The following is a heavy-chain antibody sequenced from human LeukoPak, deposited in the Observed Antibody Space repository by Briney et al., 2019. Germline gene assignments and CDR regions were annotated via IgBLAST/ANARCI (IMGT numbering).Heavy chain of an antibody. CDR3: ARDRGDGYKNRGSYQDY. Sequence: GGSLRLSCAASGFTFDDYAMHWVRQAPGKGLEWVSGISWNSGSIGYADSVKGRFTISRDNARNSLYLQLNSLRAEDTAVYYCARDRGDGYKNRGSYQDYWGQGTLVTVSS. J-gene: IGHJ4*02. CDR2: ISWNSGSI. V-gene: IGHV3-9*01. D-gene: IGHD5-24*01. CDR1: GFTFDDYA.